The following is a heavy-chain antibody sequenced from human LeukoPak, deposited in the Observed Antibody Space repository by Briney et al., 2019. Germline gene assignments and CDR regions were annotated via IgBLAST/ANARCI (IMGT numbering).Heavy chain of an antibody. CDR1: GYSFIGYY. Sequence: ASVKVSCKASGYSFIGYYMHWVRQAPGQGLEWMGWINLNSGGTNYAQKFQGRVTMTRDTSISTAYMELSRLRSDDTAVYYCARDKEVVVDYGMDVWGQGTTVTVSS. J-gene: IGHJ6*02. CDR2: INLNSGGT. V-gene: IGHV1-2*02. CDR3: ARDKEVVVDYGMDV. D-gene: IGHD3-22*01.